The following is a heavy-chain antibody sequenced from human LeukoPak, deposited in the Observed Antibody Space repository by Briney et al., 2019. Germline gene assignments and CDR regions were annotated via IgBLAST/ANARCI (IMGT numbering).Heavy chain of an antibody. V-gene: IGHV4-59*01. CDR1: GGSISSYY. Sequence: PSETLSHTCTVSGGSISSYYWSWIRQPPGKGLEWIGYIYYSGSTNYNPSLKSRVTISVNTSKNQFSLKLSSVTAADTAVYYCARSDGYNPEGNWGQGTLVTVSS. CDR3: ARSDGYNPEGN. CDR2: IYYSGST. J-gene: IGHJ4*02. D-gene: IGHD5-24*01.